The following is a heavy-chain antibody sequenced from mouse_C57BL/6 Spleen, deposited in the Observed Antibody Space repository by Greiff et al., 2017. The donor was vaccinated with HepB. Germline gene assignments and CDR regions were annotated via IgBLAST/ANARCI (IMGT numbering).Heavy chain of an antibody. CDR3: ARHAKTGTGFDY. CDR1: GFTFSSYG. Sequence: EVKLMESGGDLVKPGGSLKLSCAASGFTFSSYGMSWVRQTPDKRLEWVATISSGGSYTYYPDSVKGRFTISRDNAKNTLYLQMSSLKSEDTAMYYCARHAKTGTGFDYWGQGTTLTVSS. CDR2: ISSGGSYT. D-gene: IGHD4-1*01. J-gene: IGHJ2*01. V-gene: IGHV5-6*01.